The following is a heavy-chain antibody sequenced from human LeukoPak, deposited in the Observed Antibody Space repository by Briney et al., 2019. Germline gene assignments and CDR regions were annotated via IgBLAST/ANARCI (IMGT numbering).Heavy chain of an antibody. Sequence: PSETLSLTCTVSGGSISSGGYYWSWIRQHPGKGLEWIGYIYYSGSTYYNPSLKSRVAISVDTSKNQFSLKLSSVTAADTAVYYCARDDTYSGFDYWDQGTLVTVSS. D-gene: IGHD4-11*01. CDR3: ARDDTYSGFDY. CDR1: GGSISSGGYY. V-gene: IGHV4-31*03. J-gene: IGHJ4*02. CDR2: IYYSGST.